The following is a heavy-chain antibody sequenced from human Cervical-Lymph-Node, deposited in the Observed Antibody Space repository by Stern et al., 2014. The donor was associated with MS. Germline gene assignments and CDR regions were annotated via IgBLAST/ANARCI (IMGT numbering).Heavy chain of an antibody. CDR1: GGTFSSYA. J-gene: IGHJ5*02. D-gene: IGHD6-13*01. Sequence: VQLLESGAAVKKPGSSVKVSCKASGGTFSSYAISWVRQAPGQGLEWMGGILPIFGTANYAQKFQGRVTITADESTSTAYMELSSLRSEDTAVYYCARDRHVYSSSWYNWFDPWGQGTLVTVSS. CDR3: ARDRHVYSSSWYNWFDP. CDR2: ILPIFGTA. V-gene: IGHV1-69*01.